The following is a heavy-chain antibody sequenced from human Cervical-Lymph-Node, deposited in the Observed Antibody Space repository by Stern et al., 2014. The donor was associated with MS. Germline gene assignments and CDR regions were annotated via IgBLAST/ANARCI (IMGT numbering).Heavy chain of an antibody. CDR1: GYTFTTFG. Sequence: VQLVESGPEVKKPGASVKVSCRASGYTFTTFGISWVREAPGHGLEWMGWISGYSPNTNYAQKFQGRVTLTTDTSTNTAYMELRSLRSDDTAIYYCARGTGDLKVWGQGTLVTVSS. J-gene: IGHJ4*02. D-gene: IGHD7-27*01. V-gene: IGHV1-18*01. CDR2: ISGYSPNT. CDR3: ARGTGDLKV.